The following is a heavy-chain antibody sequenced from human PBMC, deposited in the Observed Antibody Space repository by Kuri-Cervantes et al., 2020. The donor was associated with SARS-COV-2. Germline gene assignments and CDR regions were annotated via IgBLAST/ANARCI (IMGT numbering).Heavy chain of an antibody. V-gene: IGHV3-7*04. CDR1: GFTFSSYW. D-gene: IGHD3-3*01. CDR3: ARAVLGVVAYFDY. J-gene: IGHJ4*02. CDR2: IKQDGSEK. Sequence: GSLRLSCAASGFTFSSYWMSWVRQAPGKGLEWVASIKQDGSEKYYVDSVKGRFTISRDNAKNSLYLQMNSLRAEDTAVYYCARAVLGVVAYFDYWGQGTLVTVSS.